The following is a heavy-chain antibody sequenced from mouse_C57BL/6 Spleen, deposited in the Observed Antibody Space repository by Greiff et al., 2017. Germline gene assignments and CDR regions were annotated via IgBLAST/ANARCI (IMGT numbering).Heavy chain of an antibody. CDR3: ARGGFYGCWEAFAY. V-gene: IGHV1-39*01. Sequence: EVQLQQSGAELVKPGASVKISCKASGYTFTNYSMNWVKQSHGKSLEWIGIIHPNNGTTSYNEKFKGKATVTVDQASSTAYMQLSSLTSEDSAVYYCARGGFYGCWEAFAYWGQGTLVTVSA. D-gene: IGHD2-2*01. CDR1: GYTFTNYS. J-gene: IGHJ3*01. CDR2: IHPNNGTT.